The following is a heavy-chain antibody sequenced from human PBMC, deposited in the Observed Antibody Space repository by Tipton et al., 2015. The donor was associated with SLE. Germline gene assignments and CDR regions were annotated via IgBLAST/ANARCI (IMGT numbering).Heavy chain of an antibody. CDR1: GYTFISYG. V-gene: IGHV1-18*04. J-gene: IGHJ6*03. CDR3: ARAPDYGDDIGDYYCYYMYV. D-gene: IGHD4-17*01. Sequence: QLVQSGAEVKKPGASVKVSCKASGYTFISYGISWVRQATGQGLEWMGWISAYNGNTKYAQKLQGRVTMTTDTYTSTAYMELRSLRSDDSAVYYCARAPDYGDDIGDYYCYYMYVWGKGTTVTVSS. CDR2: ISAYNGNT.